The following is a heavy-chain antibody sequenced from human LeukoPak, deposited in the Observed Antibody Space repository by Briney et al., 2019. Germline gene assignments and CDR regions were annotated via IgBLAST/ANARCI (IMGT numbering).Heavy chain of an antibody. D-gene: IGHD6-6*01. Sequence: ASVKVSCKASGGTFISYAISWVRQAPGQGLEWMGWISAYNGNTNYAQKLQGRVTMTTDTSTSTAYMELKNLRSDDTAVYYCARAGQLVTPPFDYWGQGTLVTVSS. J-gene: IGHJ4*02. CDR2: ISAYNGNT. CDR1: GGTFISYA. V-gene: IGHV1-18*01. CDR3: ARAGQLVTPPFDY.